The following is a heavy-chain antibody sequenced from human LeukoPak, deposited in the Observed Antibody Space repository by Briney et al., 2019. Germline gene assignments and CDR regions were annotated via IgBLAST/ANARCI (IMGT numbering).Heavy chain of an antibody. CDR2: IHYSGST. D-gene: IGHD4-11*01. Sequence: SEALSLTCTVSGGSITNYYWTWIRQPPGKGLEWIGYIHYSGSTNYNPSLKSRVTISVDTSKNQFSLKLSSVTAADTAVYYCARASVTYYYYYYMDVWGKGTTVTVSS. J-gene: IGHJ6*03. CDR1: GGSITNYY. V-gene: IGHV4-59*01. CDR3: ARASVTYYYYYYMDV.